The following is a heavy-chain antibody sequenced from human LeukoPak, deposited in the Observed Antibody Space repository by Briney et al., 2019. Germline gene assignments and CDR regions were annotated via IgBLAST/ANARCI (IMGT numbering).Heavy chain of an antibody. CDR3: ARDLSFDY. D-gene: IGHD3-16*02. V-gene: IGHV3-53*01. Sequence: QSGGSLRLSCAASGFTFSSYAMSWVRQAPGKGLEWVSVIYSGGDTYYADSVKGRFTISRDNSKNTVYLQMNSLRAEDTAVYYCARDLSFDYWGQGTLVTVSS. J-gene: IGHJ4*02. CDR2: IYSGGDT. CDR1: GFTFSSYA.